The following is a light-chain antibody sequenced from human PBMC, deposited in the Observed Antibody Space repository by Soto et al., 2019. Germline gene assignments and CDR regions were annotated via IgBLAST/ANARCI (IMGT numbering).Light chain of an antibody. Sequence: QSALTQPASVSGSPGQSITISCTGTSSDIGGYNLVSWYQHHPGKAPKLMIYDVSKRPSGVPDRFSGSKSGNTASLTISGLQAEDEADYYCCSYAGSYTFVFGTGTKLTVL. J-gene: IGLJ1*01. V-gene: IGLV2-11*01. CDR2: DVS. CDR3: CSYAGSYTFV. CDR1: SSDIGGYNL.